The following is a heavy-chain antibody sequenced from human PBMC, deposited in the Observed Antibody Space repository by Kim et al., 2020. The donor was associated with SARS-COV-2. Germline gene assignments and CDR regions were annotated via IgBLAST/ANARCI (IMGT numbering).Heavy chain of an antibody. D-gene: IGHD4-4*01. CDR3: ARVGYSSYVAY. Sequence: GGSLRLSCAASGFTFSMHWMHWVRQVPGKGLMWVSYINTDGSSTSYADSVKGRFTISRDNAKNTLDLQMNSLRAEDTAVYYCARVGYSSYVAYWGQGTLVTVSS. CDR2: INTDGSST. V-gene: IGHV3-74*01. J-gene: IGHJ4*02. CDR1: GFTFSMHW.